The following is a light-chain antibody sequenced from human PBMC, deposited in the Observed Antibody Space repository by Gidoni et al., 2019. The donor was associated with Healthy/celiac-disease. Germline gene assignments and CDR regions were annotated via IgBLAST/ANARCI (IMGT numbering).Light chain of an antibody. CDR1: KLGDKY. CDR3: QAWDSSTVV. V-gene: IGLV3-1*01. Sequence: SYELTQPPSVSVSPGQTASITCPGDKLGDKYACWYQQKPGQYPVLVLYQDSKRPSGIPERFSGSNSGNTATLTISGTQAMDEADYYCQAWDSSTVVFGGGTKLTVL. J-gene: IGLJ2*01. CDR2: QDS.